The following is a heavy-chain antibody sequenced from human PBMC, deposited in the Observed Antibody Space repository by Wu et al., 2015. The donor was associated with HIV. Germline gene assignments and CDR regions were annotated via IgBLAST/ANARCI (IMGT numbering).Heavy chain of an antibody. CDR1: GYIFVNYG. J-gene: IGHJ4*02. Sequence: QVQLVQSGTEVKKPGTSVKVSCEAFGYIFVNYGINWVRQATGQGLEWMGWMNPNSGNTGYAQKFQGRVTMTRNTSISTAYMELSSLRSEDTAMYYCARGRTLMYSSSWPYWGQGTLVTVSS. V-gene: IGHV1-8*02. CDR2: MNPNSGNT. D-gene: IGHD6-13*01. CDR3: ARGRTLMYSSSWPY.